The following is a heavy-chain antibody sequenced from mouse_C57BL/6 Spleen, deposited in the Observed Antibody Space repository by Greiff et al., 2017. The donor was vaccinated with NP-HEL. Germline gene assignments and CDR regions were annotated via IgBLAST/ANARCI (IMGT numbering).Heavy chain of an antibody. CDR2: IDPSDSYT. CDR3: ATVITTVVATGDYAMDY. D-gene: IGHD1-1*01. CDR1: GYTFTSYW. Sequence: QVQLQQPGAELVRPGTSVKLSCKASGYTFTSYWMHWVKQRPGQGLEWIGVIDPSDSYTNYNQKFKGKATLTVDTSSSTAYMQLSSLTSEDSAVYYCATVITTVVATGDYAMDYWGKGTSVTVSS. V-gene: IGHV1-59*01. J-gene: IGHJ4*01.